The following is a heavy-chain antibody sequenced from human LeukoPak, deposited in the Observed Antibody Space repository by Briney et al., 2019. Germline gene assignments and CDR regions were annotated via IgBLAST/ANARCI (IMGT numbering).Heavy chain of an antibody. CDR2: IYYSGST. D-gene: IGHD5-12*01. CDR1: GGSISTYY. CDR3: ARHGYSGYDYLDY. Sequence: SGTLSLTCTVSGGSISTYYWSWIRQPPGKGLEWIGHIYYSGSTNYNPSLKSRVTISVDTSNNQFSLKLSSVTAADTAVYYCARHGYSGYDYLDYWGQGTLVTVSS. J-gene: IGHJ4*02. V-gene: IGHV4-59*08.